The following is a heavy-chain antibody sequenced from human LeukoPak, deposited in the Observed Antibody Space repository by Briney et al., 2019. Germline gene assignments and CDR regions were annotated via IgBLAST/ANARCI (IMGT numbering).Heavy chain of an antibody. Sequence: PSETLSLTCAVYGAALSEYYWSWIRQSPGKGLEWIGEVAHKGPTVYSPTLNRKYNPSFKSRVTMSADPSKNQFSLKLTSVTVADTATYYCVRQGTNSGYYLLDYWGQGHLVIVSS. D-gene: IGHD3-22*01. CDR2: VAHKGPTVYSPTLNR. J-gene: IGHJ4*02. V-gene: IGHV4-34*01. CDR1: GAALSEYY. CDR3: VRQGTNSGYYLLDY.